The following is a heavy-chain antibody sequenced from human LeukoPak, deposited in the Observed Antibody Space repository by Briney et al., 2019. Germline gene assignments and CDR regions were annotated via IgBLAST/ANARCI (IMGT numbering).Heavy chain of an antibody. V-gene: IGHV5-51*01. CDR2: IYPGDSDT. CDR1: GYSFSSYW. Sequence: GESLKTSCKGSGYSFSSYWIAWVRQMPGKGLEWIGFIYPGDSDTRYSPSFQGQVTISADKSITTAYLQWSSLKASDTAMYYCVRGYCSISTCRRLDYWGQGTLVTVSS. J-gene: IGHJ4*02. CDR3: VRGYCSISTCRRLDY. D-gene: IGHD2-2*01.